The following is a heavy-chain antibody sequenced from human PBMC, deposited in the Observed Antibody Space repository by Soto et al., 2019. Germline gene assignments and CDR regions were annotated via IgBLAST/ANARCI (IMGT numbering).Heavy chain of an antibody. V-gene: IGHV4-39*01. J-gene: IGHJ3*02. CDR2: IYYSGST. CDR3: ARRLTLWFGESHAFDI. CDR1: GGSISSSSYY. D-gene: IGHD3-10*01. Sequence: ASETLSLTCTVSGGSISSSSYYWGWIRQPPGKGLEWIGSIYYSGSTYYNPSLKSRVTISVDTSKNQFSLKLSSVTAADTAVYYCARRLTLWFGESHAFDIWGQGTMVTVSS.